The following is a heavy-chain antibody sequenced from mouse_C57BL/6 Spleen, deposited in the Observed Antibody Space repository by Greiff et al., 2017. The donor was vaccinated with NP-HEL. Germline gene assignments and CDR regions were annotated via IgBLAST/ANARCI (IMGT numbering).Heavy chain of an antibody. CDR2: IYPGSGNT. Sequence: VMLVESGAELVRPGASVKLSCKASGYTFTDYYINWVKQRPGQGLEWIARIYPGSGNTYYNEKFKGKATLTAEKSSSTAYMQLSSLTSEDSAVYFCAIDSSGYVDYWGQGTTLTVSS. D-gene: IGHD3-2*02. V-gene: IGHV1-76*01. J-gene: IGHJ2*01. CDR1: GYTFTDYY. CDR3: AIDSSGYVDY.